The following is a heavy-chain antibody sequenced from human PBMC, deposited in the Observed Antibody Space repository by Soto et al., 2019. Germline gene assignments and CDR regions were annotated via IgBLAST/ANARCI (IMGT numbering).Heavy chain of an antibody. V-gene: IGHV4-4*07. CDR2: IYATGTT. D-gene: IGHD1-1*01. J-gene: IGHJ5*02. CDR1: DASIMGFY. Sequence: TXSLTCTVLDASIMGFYWSWIRKSVGKGLEWIGRIYATGTTDYNPSLKSRVMMSVEKSKKKFSLKLRSVTAADTAVYYCVRDGTKTLRDWFDHWGQGNSVTVSS. CDR3: VRDGTKTLRDWFDH.